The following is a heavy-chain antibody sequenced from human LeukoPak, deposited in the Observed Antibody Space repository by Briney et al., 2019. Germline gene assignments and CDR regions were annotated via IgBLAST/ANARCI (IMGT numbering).Heavy chain of an antibody. CDR2: TSYDGINK. D-gene: IGHD6-19*01. CDR3: AKTTLAVAGNFDY. Sequence: GRSLRLSCAASGFTFSSYGMHWVRQAPGKGLEWVAFTSYDGINKYYVDSVKGRFTISRDNSKNTLYLQMNSLRPEDTAAYFCAKTTLAVAGNFDYWGQGTLVTVSS. CDR1: GFTFSSYG. V-gene: IGHV3-30*18. J-gene: IGHJ4*02.